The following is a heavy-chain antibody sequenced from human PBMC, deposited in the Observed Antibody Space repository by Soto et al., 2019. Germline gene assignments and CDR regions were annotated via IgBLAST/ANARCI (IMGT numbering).Heavy chain of an antibody. D-gene: IGHD6-19*01. CDR3: TRSQWPPNDY. Sequence: EVQLVESGGGLVKPGGSLRLSCAASGFSFSSYSMNWVRQAPGKGLEWVSTITTSSTYIYYADSVKGRFTISRDNAKNSLYLQMNSLRAEDTALYYCTRSQWPPNDYLGQGTLVTVSS. J-gene: IGHJ4*02. CDR1: GFSFSSYS. CDR2: ITTSSTYI. V-gene: IGHV3-21*01.